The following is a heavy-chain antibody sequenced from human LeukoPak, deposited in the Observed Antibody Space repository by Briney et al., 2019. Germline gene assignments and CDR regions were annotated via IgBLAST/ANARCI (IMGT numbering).Heavy chain of an antibody. CDR2: IKRDGSEK. D-gene: IGHD3-10*01. Sequence: PGGSLRLSCAASGFTFSDYYMSWIRQAPGKGLEWVANIKRDGSEKYYVDSVKGRFTISRDNARNSLYLQMNSLRAEDTAVYYCARPVLPWGYFDYWGQGTLVTVSS. J-gene: IGHJ4*02. V-gene: IGHV3-7*01. CDR1: GFTFSDYY. CDR3: ARPVLPWGYFDY.